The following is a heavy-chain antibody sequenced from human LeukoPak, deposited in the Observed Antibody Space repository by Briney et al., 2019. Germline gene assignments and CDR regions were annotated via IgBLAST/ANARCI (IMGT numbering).Heavy chain of an antibody. CDR1: GYTFTGYY. Sequence: ASVKLSCNSSGYTFTGYYMHWVRQAPGQGLEWMGWINPNSGGTNYAQKFQGRVTMTRDTSISTAYMELSRLRSDDTAVYYCARGSLRYYGSGSYEFYWGQGTLVTVSS. J-gene: IGHJ4*02. CDR2: INPNSGGT. V-gene: IGHV1-2*02. D-gene: IGHD3-10*01. CDR3: ARGSLRYYGSGSYEFY.